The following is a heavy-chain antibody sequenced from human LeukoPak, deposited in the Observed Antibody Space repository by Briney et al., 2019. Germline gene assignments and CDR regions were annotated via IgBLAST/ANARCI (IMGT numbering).Heavy chain of an antibody. CDR1: GFTFSNAW. V-gene: IGHV3-15*01. J-gene: IGHJ3*02. CDR2: IKSKTDGGTT. Sequence: GGSLRLSCAASGFTFSNAWMSWVRQAPGKGLEWVGRIKSKTDGGTTDYAAPVKGRFTLSRDDSKSALYLQMNSLKTEDTAVYYCTTPTTVTTLDAFDIWGQGTMVTVSS. CDR3: TTPTTVTTLDAFDI. D-gene: IGHD4-17*01.